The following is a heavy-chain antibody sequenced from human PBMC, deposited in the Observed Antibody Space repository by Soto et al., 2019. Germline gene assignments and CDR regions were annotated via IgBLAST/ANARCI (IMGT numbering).Heavy chain of an antibody. V-gene: IGHV3-30*18. Sequence: GGSLRLSCAASGFTFSSYGMHWVRQAPGKGLEWVAVISYDGSNKYYADSVKGRFTISRDNSKNTLYLQMNSLRAEDTAVYYCAKSGLGWSGRRPTNLYYYGMDVWGQGTTVTVSS. CDR1: GFTFSSYG. CDR2: ISYDGSNK. CDR3: AKSGLGWSGRRPTNLYYYGMDV. J-gene: IGHJ6*02. D-gene: IGHD3-3*01.